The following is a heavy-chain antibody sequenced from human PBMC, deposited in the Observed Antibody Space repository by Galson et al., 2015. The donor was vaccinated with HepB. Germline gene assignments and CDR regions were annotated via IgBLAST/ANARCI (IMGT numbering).Heavy chain of an antibody. Sequence: SLRLSCAASGFTFSSYAMHWVRQAPGKGLEWVAVISYDGSNKYYADSVKGRFTISRDNSKNALYLQMNSLRAEDTAVYYCAKAIGHFDLWGRGTLVTVSS. CDR2: ISYDGSNK. V-gene: IGHV3-30-3*01. J-gene: IGHJ2*01. CDR1: GFTFSSYA. CDR3: AKAIGHFDL. D-gene: IGHD2-21*01.